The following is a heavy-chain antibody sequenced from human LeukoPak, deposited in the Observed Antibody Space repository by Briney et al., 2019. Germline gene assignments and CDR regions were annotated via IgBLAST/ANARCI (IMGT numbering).Heavy chain of an antibody. Sequence: SETLSLTCTVSGGSISSYYLSWIRQPPGKGLEWIGFIYYSGSTNYNPSLKSRLTISVDTSKSQFSLRLSSVTAADTAVYYCTAASGSYWYFDLWGRGTLVTVSS. J-gene: IGHJ2*01. CDR1: GGSISSYY. CDR3: TAASGSYWYFDL. CDR2: IYYSGST. D-gene: IGHD6-13*01. V-gene: IGHV4-59*08.